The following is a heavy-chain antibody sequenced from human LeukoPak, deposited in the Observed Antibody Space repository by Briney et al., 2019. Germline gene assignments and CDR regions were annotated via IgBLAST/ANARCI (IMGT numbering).Heavy chain of an antibody. CDR2: INHSGST. CDR1: GGSFSGYY. J-gene: IGHJ4*02. CDR3: ARLSPKVDY. V-gene: IGHV4-34*01. Sequence: SETLSLTCAVYGGSFSGYYLSWIRQPPGKGLEWIGEINHSGSTNYNPSLKSRVTISVDTSKNQFSLKLSSVTAADTAVYYCARLSPKVDYWGQGTLVTVSS.